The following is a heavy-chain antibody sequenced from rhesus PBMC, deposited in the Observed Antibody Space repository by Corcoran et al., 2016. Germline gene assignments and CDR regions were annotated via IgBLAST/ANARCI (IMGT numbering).Heavy chain of an antibody. CDR1: GYSIRRVFG. CDR2: ISYSGSS. CDR3: AREGAVAATDY. D-gene: IGHD4-29*01. Sequence: QVQLPESGPGLVQPSETLSLTCAVSGYSIRRVFGWSWLRPPPGKGLEWIGYISYSGSSYYTPSFKSRVTISIDTSKNQCSLKLSSVTAADTAVYYCAREGAVAATDYWGQGVLVTVSS. J-gene: IGHJ4*01. V-gene: IGHV4-127*01.